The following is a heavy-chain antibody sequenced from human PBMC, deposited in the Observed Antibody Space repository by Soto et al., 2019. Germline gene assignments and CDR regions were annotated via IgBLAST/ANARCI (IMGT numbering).Heavy chain of an antibody. CDR1: GFTFSSYS. CDR2: ISSSSTI. D-gene: IGHD1-26*01. Sequence: TGGSLRLSCAASGFTFSSYSMNWVRQAPGKGLEWVSYISSSSTIYYADSVKGRFTISRDNAKNSLYLQVNSLRDEDTAVYYCAREGGNLNWFDPWGQGTLVTVSS. J-gene: IGHJ5*02. V-gene: IGHV3-48*02. CDR3: AREGGNLNWFDP.